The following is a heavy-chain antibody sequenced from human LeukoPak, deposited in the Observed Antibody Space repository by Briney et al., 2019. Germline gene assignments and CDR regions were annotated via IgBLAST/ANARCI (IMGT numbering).Heavy chain of an antibody. CDR2: INPHSGGT. CDR1: GYTLTGYY. CDR3: ARAQRAVSSPSGY. V-gene: IGHV1-2*02. D-gene: IGHD3-16*02. J-gene: IGHJ4*02. Sequence: ASVKVSCKASGYTLTGYYMHWVRQAPGQGLEWMGWINPHSGGTNYAQKFQGRVTMTRDTSISTAYMELSSLNSDDTAGFDCARAQRAVSSPSGYWGQGTLVTVSS.